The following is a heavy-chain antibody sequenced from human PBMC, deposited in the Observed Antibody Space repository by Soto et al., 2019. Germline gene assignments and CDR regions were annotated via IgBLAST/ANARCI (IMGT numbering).Heavy chain of an antibody. CDR1: GFTVSSNY. Sequence: GGSLRLSCAASGFTVSSNYMSWVRQAPGKGLEWVSVIYSGGSTYYAASVKGRFTISRDNSKNTLYLQMNSLRAEDTAVYYCARDYSNHYYYYGMDVWGQGTTVTVSS. CDR2: IYSGGST. J-gene: IGHJ6*02. V-gene: IGHV3-53*01. D-gene: IGHD4-4*01. CDR3: ARDYSNHYYYYGMDV.